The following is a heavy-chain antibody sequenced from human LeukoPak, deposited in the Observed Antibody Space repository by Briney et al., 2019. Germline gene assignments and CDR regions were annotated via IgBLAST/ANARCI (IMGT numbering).Heavy chain of an antibody. CDR2: IRYDGSNK. CDR3: AKLPHIVVVPAAIMGDAFDI. V-gene: IGHV3-30*02. D-gene: IGHD2-2*01. CDR1: GFTFSSYG. Sequence: PGGSLRLSCAASGFTFSSYGMHWVRQAPGKGLEWVAFIRYDGSNKYYADSVKGRFTISRDNSKNTLYLQTNSLRAEDTAVYYCAKLPHIVVVPAAIMGDAFDIWGQGTMVTVSS. J-gene: IGHJ3*02.